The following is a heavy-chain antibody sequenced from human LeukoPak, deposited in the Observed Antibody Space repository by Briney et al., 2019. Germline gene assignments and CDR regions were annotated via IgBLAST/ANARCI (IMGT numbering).Heavy chain of an antibody. CDR2: IYTSGST. CDR3: ARGLYYYDSSGSDHYYYYYMDV. Sequence: WETLSLTCTVSGGSISSYYWSWLRQPAGKGLEWIGRIYTSGSTNYNPSLTSRVTMSVDTSKNQFSLPLSSVTAADTAVYYCARGLYYYDSSGSDHYYYYYMDVWGKGTTVTVSS. CDR1: GGSISSYY. D-gene: IGHD3-22*01. V-gene: IGHV4-4*07. J-gene: IGHJ6*03.